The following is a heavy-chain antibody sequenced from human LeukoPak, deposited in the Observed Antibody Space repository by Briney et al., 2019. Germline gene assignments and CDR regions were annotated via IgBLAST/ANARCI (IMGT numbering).Heavy chain of an antibody. J-gene: IGHJ4*02. V-gene: IGHV3-11*04. CDR2: ISSSGSTI. CDR3: ARGCGGNSGYYFDY. D-gene: IGHD4-23*01. CDR1: GGSFSGYY. Sequence: LSLTCGVYGGSFSGYYWNWIRQAPGKGLEWVSYISSSGSTIYYADSVKGRFTISRDKNSLYLQMNSLRAEDTAVYYCARGCGGNSGYYFDYWGQGTLVTVSS.